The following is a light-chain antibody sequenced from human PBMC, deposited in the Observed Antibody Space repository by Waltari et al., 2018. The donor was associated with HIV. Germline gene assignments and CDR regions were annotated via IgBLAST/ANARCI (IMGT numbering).Light chain of an antibody. CDR3: QVWDSSTGV. CDR2: RDN. J-gene: IGLJ3*02. V-gene: IGLV3-9*01. Sequence: SYELTQPLSVSVDLGQTAKITCGGNNIASQHVHWYQQRPGQAPVLVIYRDNIRPSGIPERFSGSNSGNTAILSISRVQAEDEGDYYCQVWDSSTGVFGGGTNLTVL. CDR1: NIASQH.